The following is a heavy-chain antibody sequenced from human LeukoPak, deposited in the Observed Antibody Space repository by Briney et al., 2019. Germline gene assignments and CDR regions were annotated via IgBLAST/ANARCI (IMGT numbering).Heavy chain of an antibody. CDR2: INWDGGST. CDR3: ARTVSSAGWCDDAFNI. D-gene: IGHD6-19*01. J-gene: IGHJ3*02. V-gene: IGHV3-20*04. CDR1: GFTFDEYG. Sequence: PGGSLRLSCAASGFTFDEYGMGWARQAPRKGQEWVSGINWDGGSTGYADSVKGRFTISRDNAKNFLYLQMNSLRAEDTALDYCARTVSSAGWCDDAFNIWGQGTLVTVSS.